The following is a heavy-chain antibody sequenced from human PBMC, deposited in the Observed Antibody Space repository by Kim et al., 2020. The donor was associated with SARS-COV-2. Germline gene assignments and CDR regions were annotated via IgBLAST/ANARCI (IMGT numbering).Heavy chain of an antibody. V-gene: IGHV4-59*08. CDR2: IYHRGST. CDR3: ARIVALDVGITAAGAILEEWYFDL. D-gene: IGHD6-13*01. CDR1: GGSISSYY. J-gene: IGHJ2*01. Sequence: SETLSLTCTVSGGSISSYYWSWIRQPPGKGLEWIGYIYHRGSTNYNPSLKSRVTISVDTSKNQFSLKLSSVTAADTAVYYCARIVALDVGITAAGAILEEWYFDLWGRGTLVTVSS.